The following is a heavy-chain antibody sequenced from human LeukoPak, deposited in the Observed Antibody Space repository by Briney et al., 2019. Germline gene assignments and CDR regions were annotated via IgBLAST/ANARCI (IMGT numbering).Heavy chain of an antibody. CDR2: IYYSGST. D-gene: IGHD3-10*01. Sequence: SETLSLTCTVSGGSISSRSYYWGWIRQPPGKGLEWIGSIYYSGSTYYNPSLKSRVTISVDTSKNQFSLKLSSVTAADTAVYYCARVPHMVRGVKIDYFDYWGQGTLVTVSS. CDR3: ARVPHMVRGVKIDYFDY. CDR1: GGSISSRSYY. J-gene: IGHJ4*02. V-gene: IGHV4-39*07.